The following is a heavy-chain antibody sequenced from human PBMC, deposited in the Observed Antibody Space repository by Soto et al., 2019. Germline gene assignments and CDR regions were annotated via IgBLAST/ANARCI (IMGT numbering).Heavy chain of an antibody. J-gene: IGHJ4*02. V-gene: IGHV1-69*01. CDR2: IIPIYGAA. Sequence: QVQLLQSGAEMKKPGSSVRVSCKPSGDNFNTYTITWVRQAPGQGLGWMGGIIPIYGAASYAQKFQDRVSITADGSTNTVYMELSSLTSEDTALYYCAARVSVAGPAIDYWGQGTRVTVSS. CDR3: AARVSVAGPAIDY. D-gene: IGHD6-19*01. CDR1: GDNFNTYT.